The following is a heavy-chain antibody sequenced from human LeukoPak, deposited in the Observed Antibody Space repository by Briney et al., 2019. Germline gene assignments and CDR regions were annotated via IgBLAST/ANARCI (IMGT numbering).Heavy chain of an antibody. CDR3: AKDRTVFRGITYYFDY. CDR2: ISYGGSNK. Sequence: GGSLRLSCAASGFTFSSYGMHWVRQAPGKGLEWVAVISYGGSNKFYADSVKGRFTISRDNSKNTLYLQMNSPRADDTAVYYCAKDRTVFRGITYYFDYWGQGTLVTVSS. V-gene: IGHV3-30*18. J-gene: IGHJ4*02. D-gene: IGHD3-10*01. CDR1: GFTFSSYG.